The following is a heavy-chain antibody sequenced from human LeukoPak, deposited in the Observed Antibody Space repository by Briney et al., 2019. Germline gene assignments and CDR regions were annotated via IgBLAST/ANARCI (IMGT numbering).Heavy chain of an antibody. Sequence: SETLSLTCTVSGGSISSYYWSWIRQPPGKGLEWIGYIYYSGSTNYNPSLKSRVTISVDTSKNQLSLKLSSVTAADTAVYYCARGTTVTSFDYWGQGTLVTVSS. CDR2: IYYSGST. V-gene: IGHV4-59*01. J-gene: IGHJ4*02. CDR1: GGSISSYY. D-gene: IGHD4-17*01. CDR3: ARGTTVTSFDY.